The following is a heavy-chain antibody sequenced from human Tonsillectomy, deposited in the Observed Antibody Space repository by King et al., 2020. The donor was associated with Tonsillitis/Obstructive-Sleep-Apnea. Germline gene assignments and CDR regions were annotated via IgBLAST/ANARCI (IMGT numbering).Heavy chain of an antibody. CDR2: INPSGST. Sequence: QLVQSGAEVKKPGASVKLSCKASGYTFTNYHMHWVRQAPGQGLKWMGIINPSGSTTYAQMFQGRVTMTRDTSTSTVYMELSSLTSEDTAVYYCARDSFTIFGVVISAFDIWGQGTMVTVSS. CDR1: GYTFTNYH. CDR3: ARDSFTIFGVVISAFDI. D-gene: IGHD3-3*01. J-gene: IGHJ3*02. V-gene: IGHV1-46*01.